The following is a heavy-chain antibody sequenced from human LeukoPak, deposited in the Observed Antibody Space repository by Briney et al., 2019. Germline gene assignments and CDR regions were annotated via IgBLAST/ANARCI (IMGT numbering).Heavy chain of an antibody. Sequence: GGSLRLSCAASGFTFSSYAMSWVRQAPGKGLEWVSAISGSGGSTYYADSVKGRFTISRDIPKNTVYLQMNSLRAEDTAVFYCARALPAASHTSFDYWGQGTLVTVSS. D-gene: IGHD2-2*01. V-gene: IGHV3-23*01. J-gene: IGHJ4*02. CDR1: GFTFSSYA. CDR3: ARALPAASHTSFDY. CDR2: ISGSGGST.